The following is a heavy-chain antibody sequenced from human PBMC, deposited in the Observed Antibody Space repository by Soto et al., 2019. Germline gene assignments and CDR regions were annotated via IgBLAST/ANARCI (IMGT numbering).Heavy chain of an antibody. D-gene: IGHD3-10*01. CDR2: IIPIFGTA. J-gene: IGHJ6*02. CDR3: ARRYYYGSGSYYYYYGMDV. Sequence: QVQLVQSGAEVKKPGSSVKVSCKASGGTFSSYAISWVRQAPGQGIEWMGGIIPIFGTANYAQKFQGRVTITADESTSTAYMELSSLRSEDTAVYYCARRYYYGSGSYYYYYGMDVWGQGTTVTVSS. CDR1: GGTFSSYA. V-gene: IGHV1-69*01.